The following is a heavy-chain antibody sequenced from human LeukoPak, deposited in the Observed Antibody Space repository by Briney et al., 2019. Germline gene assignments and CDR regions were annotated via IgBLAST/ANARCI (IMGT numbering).Heavy chain of an antibody. J-gene: IGHJ4*02. CDR3: ARDQRSYYDFWSGYYPFDY. V-gene: IGHV1-2*06. D-gene: IGHD3-3*01. CDR1: GYTFTGYY. Sequence: ASVKVSCKASGYTFTGYYVHWVRQAPGQGLEWMGRINPNNGDSNFAQKFQGRVTMTRDTSISTVYMDLSRLRSDDTAVYYCARDQRSYYDFWSGYYPFDYWGQGTLVTVSS. CDR2: INPNNGDS.